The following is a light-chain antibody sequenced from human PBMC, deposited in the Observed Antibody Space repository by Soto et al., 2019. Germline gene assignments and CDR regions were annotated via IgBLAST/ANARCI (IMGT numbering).Light chain of an antibody. Sequence: EILFTQSPGTLSLSPGERATLSCRASQSVSSNVAWYQQKPGQAPRLLVYGASTKASRIPVRLSGSGSGTDFTLPIRRLEPEDFAVYYCQQYGSSRAFGPGTKVDIK. CDR2: GAS. J-gene: IGKJ3*01. CDR1: QSVSSN. V-gene: IGKV3-20*01. CDR3: QQYGSSRA.